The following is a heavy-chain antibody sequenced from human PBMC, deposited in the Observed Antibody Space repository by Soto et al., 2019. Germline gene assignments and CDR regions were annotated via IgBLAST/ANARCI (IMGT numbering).Heavy chain of an antibody. Sequence: PSETLSLTCTVSGGSISSGYYYWSWIRQPPGKGLEWIGYIYYSGSTYYNPSLKSRVTISVDTSKNQFSLKLSSVTAADTAVYYCARDLWLRFEGGVYYYYGMDVWGQGTTVTVSS. D-gene: IGHD5-12*01. CDR2: IYYSGST. CDR3: ARDLWLRFEGGVYYYYGMDV. V-gene: IGHV4-30-4*01. CDR1: GGSISSGYYY. J-gene: IGHJ6*02.